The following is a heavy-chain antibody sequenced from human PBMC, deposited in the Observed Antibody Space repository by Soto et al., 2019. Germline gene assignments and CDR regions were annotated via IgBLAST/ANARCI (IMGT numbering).Heavy chain of an antibody. CDR2: IWYDGSNK. D-gene: IGHD5-18*01. J-gene: IGHJ3*02. V-gene: IGHV3-33*01. CDR1: GFTFSSYG. CDR3: ARVGIRGYSLPSAFDI. Sequence: VQLVESGGGVVQPGRSLRLSCAASGFTFSSYGMHWVRQAPGKGLEWVAVIWYDGSNKYYADSVKGRFTISRDNSKNTLYLQMNSLRAEDTAVYYCARVGIRGYSLPSAFDIWGQGTMVTVSS.